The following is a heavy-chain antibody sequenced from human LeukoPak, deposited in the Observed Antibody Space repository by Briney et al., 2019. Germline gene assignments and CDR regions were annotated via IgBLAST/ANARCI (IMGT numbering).Heavy chain of an antibody. Sequence: GASVKVSCKVSGYTLTELSMHWVRQAPGKGLEWMGGFDPEDGETIYAQKFQGRVTMTEDTSTDTAYMELSSLRSEDTAVYYCARGEYSPRAEGYMDVWGKGTTVTVSS. CDR1: GYTLTELS. CDR2: FDPEDGET. CDR3: ARGEYSPRAEGYMDV. J-gene: IGHJ6*03. V-gene: IGHV1-24*01. D-gene: IGHD5-18*01.